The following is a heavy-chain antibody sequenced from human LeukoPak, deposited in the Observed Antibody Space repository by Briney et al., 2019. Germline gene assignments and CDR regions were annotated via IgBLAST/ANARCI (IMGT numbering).Heavy chain of an antibody. Sequence: SETLSLTCTVSGGSISSYYWSWIRQPPGKGLEWIGYIYYSGSTNYNPSLKSRVTISLDTSKNQFSLKLSSVTAADTAVYYCARQTTSRDGYNWFDPWGQGTLVTVSS. CDR3: ARQTTSRDGYNWFDP. V-gene: IGHV4-59*08. CDR1: GGSISSYY. J-gene: IGHJ5*02. D-gene: IGHD5-24*01. CDR2: IYYSGST.